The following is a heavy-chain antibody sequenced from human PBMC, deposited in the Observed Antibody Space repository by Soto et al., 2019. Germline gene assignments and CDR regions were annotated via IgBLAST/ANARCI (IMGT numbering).Heavy chain of an antibody. Sequence: GASVKVSCKVSGYTLTELSMHWVRQAPGKGLEWMGGFDPEDGETIYAQKFQGRVTMTEDTSTDTAYMELSSLRSEDTAVYYCATGLRVITGPRLGMDVWGQGITVIVSS. CDR3: ATGLRVITGPRLGMDV. J-gene: IGHJ6*02. D-gene: IGHD1-20*01. CDR1: GYTLTELS. CDR2: FDPEDGET. V-gene: IGHV1-24*01.